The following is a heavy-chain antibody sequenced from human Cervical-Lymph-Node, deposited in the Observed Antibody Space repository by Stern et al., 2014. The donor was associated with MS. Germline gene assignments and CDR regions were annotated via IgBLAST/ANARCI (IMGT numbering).Heavy chain of an antibody. Sequence: VQLVESGAEVKKPGSSVKVSCKASGGTFSSYAISWVRQAPGQGLEWMGGIIPIFGTANYAQKFKGRVTITADESTSTPYMELSSLRSEDTALYYCARVLLQNWFDPWGQGTLVTVSS. V-gene: IGHV1-69*01. J-gene: IGHJ5*02. CDR2: IIPIFGTA. D-gene: IGHD1-26*01. CDR3: ARVLLQNWFDP. CDR1: GGTFSSYA.